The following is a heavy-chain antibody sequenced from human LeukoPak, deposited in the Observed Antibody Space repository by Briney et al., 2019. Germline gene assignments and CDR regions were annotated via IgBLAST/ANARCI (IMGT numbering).Heavy chain of an antibody. D-gene: IGHD6-13*01. CDR3: VRLVSSSWSYYYYGMDV. J-gene: IGHJ6*02. Sequence: EASVKVSCKASGYTFTSYDINWVRQATGQGLEWMGWMNPNSGNTGYAQKFQGRVTMTRNTSISTAYMELSSLRSEDMAVYYCVRLVSSSWSYYYYGMDVWGQGTTVTVSS. CDR2: MNPNSGNT. V-gene: IGHV1-8*01. CDR1: GYTFTSYD.